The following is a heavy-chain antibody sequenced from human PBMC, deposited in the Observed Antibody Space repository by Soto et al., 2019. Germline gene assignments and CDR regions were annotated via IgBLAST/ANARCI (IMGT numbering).Heavy chain of an antibody. CDR2: IFYTGNT. CDR3: AYGSGSFDY. J-gene: IGHJ4*02. Sequence: QLELQESGPGLVKPSETLSLTCRVSGGSISRSSYYWNWIRQPLEKGLEWIGSIFYTGNTYYNPSLKSRLTISIDTPKKQVSLKLTSVTAADTAVYYCAYGSGSFDYWGQGILVTVSS. CDR1: GGSISRSSYY. V-gene: IGHV4-39*01. D-gene: IGHD3-10*01.